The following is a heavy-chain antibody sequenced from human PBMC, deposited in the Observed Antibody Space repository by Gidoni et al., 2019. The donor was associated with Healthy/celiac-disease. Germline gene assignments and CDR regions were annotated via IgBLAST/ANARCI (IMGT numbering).Heavy chain of an antibody. Sequence: QVQLVQSGAEVKKPGSSVKVSCKASGGTFRSYAISWVRQAPGQGLEWMGGIIPIFGTANYAQKFQGRVTITADESTSTAYMELSSLRSEDTAVYYCARTNANFGIFGVVTPGYFDYWGQGTLVTVSS. J-gene: IGHJ4*02. CDR2: IIPIFGTA. CDR3: ARTNANFGIFGVVTPGYFDY. CDR1: GGTFRSYA. V-gene: IGHV1-69*01. D-gene: IGHD3-3*01.